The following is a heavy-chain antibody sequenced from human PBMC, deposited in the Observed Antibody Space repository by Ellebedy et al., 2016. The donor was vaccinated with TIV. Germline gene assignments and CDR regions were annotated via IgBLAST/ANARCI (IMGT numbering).Heavy chain of an antibody. D-gene: IGHD6-6*01. J-gene: IGHJ4*02. Sequence: SETLSLXCAVYGGSFSGYYWSWIRQPPGKGLEWIGEINHSGSTYYNPSLKSRVTISVDTSKNQFSLKLSSVTAADTAVYYCARRVAARPFDYWGQGTLVTVSS. V-gene: IGHV4-34*01. CDR3: ARRVAARPFDY. CDR2: INHSGST. CDR1: GGSFSGYY.